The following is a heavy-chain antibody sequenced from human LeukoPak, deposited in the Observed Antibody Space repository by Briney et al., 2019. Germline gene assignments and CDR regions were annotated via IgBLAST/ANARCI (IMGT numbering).Heavy chain of an antibody. D-gene: IGHD4-17*01. CDR1: GFTFSSYS. J-gene: IGHJ4*02. CDR3: AAAEAVTYLIDY. V-gene: IGHV3-21*01. Sequence: PGGSLRLSCAASGFTFSSYSMNWVRQAPGKGLEWVSSITSSSSHIYYADSLKGRFTISRDNAKNSLYLQMNSLRAEDTAVYYCAAAEAVTYLIDYWGQGTLVTVSS. CDR2: ITSSSSHI.